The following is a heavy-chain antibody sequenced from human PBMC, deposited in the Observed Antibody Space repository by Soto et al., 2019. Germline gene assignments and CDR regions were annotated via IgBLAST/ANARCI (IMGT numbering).Heavy chain of an antibody. CDR1: GDSISRWY. CDR2: IYYSGST. CDR3: ARLSGSYPETNAFDI. J-gene: IGHJ3*02. Sequence: SETLSLTCTVCGDSISRWYWCYIRQPPGKGLEWIGYIYYSGSTNYNPSLKSRVTISVDTSKNQFSLKLSSVTAADTAVYYCARLSGSYPETNAFDIWGQGTMVTVSS. D-gene: IGHD1-26*01. V-gene: IGHV4-59*01.